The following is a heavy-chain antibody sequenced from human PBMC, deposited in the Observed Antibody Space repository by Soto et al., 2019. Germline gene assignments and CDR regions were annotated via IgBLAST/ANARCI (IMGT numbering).Heavy chain of an antibody. V-gene: IGHV1-46*01. CDR3: ARVGGSTSEPYYYYGMDV. J-gene: IGHJ6*02. CDR1: GYTFTSYY. D-gene: IGHD2-2*01. Sequence: ASVKVSCKASGYTFTSYYMHWVRQAPGQGLEWMGIINPSGGSTSYAQKFQGRVTMTRDTSTSTVYMELSSLRSEDTAVYYCARVGGSTSEPYYYYGMDVWGQGTTVTVSS. CDR2: INPSGGST.